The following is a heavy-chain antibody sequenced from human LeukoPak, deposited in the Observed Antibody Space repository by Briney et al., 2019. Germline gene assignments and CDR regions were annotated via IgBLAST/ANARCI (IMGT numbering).Heavy chain of an antibody. J-gene: IGHJ3*02. V-gene: IGHV1-69*05. CDR1: GGTFSKYA. CDR2: IIPIFRTS. CDR3: ARARYNYYDFSGYYRPDAFDI. D-gene: IGHD3-22*01. Sequence: GASVKVSCKASGGTFSKYAISWVRQAPGLGLEWMGRIIPIFRTSIYTQQFQGRVTVATDESTDTVYMELRSLRIEDTAVYYCARARYNYYDFSGYYRPDAFDIWGQGTMVTVSS.